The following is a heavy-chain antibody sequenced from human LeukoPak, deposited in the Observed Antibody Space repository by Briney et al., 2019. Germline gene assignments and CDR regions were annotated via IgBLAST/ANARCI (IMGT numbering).Heavy chain of an antibody. CDR1: GYTFTSYV. V-gene: IGHV1-18*01. J-gene: IGHJ4*02. D-gene: IGHD2-21*02. CDR3: ARDSRIYCGGDCPLDY. CDR2: ISAYNGNT. Sequence: GASVKDSCKASGYTFTSYVISWLRQAPGQGLEWMGWISAYNGNTNYAQKLQGRVTMTTDTSTSTAYMELRSLRSDDTAVYYCARDSRIYCGGDCPLDYWGQGTLVTVSS.